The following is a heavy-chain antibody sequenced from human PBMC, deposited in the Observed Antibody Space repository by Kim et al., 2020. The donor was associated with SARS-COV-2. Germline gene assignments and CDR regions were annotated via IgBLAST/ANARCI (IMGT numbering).Heavy chain of an antibody. J-gene: IGHJ6*02. CDR1: GFIFTNYG. V-gene: IGHV3-30*18. CDR2: ISFDGTNQ. Sequence: GGSLRLSCAASGFIFTNYGMHWVRQAPGRGLEWVAVISFDGTNQYYGDSVKGRFTISRDNSKNTLDLQMNNLRAEDTAVYYCAQELGLGAMVRGVIRRYGMDVWGQGTPVTVSS. CDR3: AQELGLGAMVRGVIRRYGMDV. D-gene: IGHD3-10*01.